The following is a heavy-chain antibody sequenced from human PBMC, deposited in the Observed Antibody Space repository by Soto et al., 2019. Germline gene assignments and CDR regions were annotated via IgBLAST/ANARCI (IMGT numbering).Heavy chain of an antibody. CDR3: ARATNGYGGNSYYFDY. CDR2: TYYGASS. J-gene: IGHJ4*02. V-gene: IGHV4-38-2*01. D-gene: IGHD4-17*01. Sequence: SETLSLTCAVSGYSISSGYYWGWIRQPPGKGLEWLGTTYYGASSYYNPSLRSRITILLGASTNQLSLKLSSVTAADTAVYYCARATNGYGGNSYYFDYWGQGTLVTVPQ. CDR1: GYSISSGYY.